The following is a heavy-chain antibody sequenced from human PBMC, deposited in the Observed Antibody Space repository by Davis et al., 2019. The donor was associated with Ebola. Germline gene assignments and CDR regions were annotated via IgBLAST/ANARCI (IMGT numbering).Heavy chain of an antibody. CDR1: GFTFSSYS. Sequence: GESLKISCAASGFTFSSYSMNWVRQAPGKGLEWVSSISSSSSYIYYADSVKGRFTISRDNAKNSLYLQMNSLRAEDTAVYYCARDAFTFGGVIVDDGMDVWGQGTTVTVSS. J-gene: IGHJ6*02. CDR2: ISSSSSYI. D-gene: IGHD3-16*02. V-gene: IGHV3-21*01. CDR3: ARDAFTFGGVIVDDGMDV.